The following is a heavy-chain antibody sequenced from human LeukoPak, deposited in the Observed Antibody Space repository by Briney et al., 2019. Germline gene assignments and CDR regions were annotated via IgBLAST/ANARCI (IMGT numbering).Heavy chain of an antibody. J-gene: IGHJ6*02. CDR3: ARIPFSYYALDV. V-gene: IGHV4-4*02. Sequence: SGTLSLTCAVSGVSISSNNWWSWVRQPPGKGLEWIGEIFHRGNTNYNPSLKSRVTISVDKSMNQLSLRLISVTAADTAVYYCARIPFSYYALDVWGQGTTVTVSS. D-gene: IGHD2-2*02. CDR2: IFHRGNT. CDR1: GVSISSNNW.